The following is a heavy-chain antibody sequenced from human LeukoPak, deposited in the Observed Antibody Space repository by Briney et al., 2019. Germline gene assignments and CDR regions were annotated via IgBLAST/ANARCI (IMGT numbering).Heavy chain of an antibody. CDR3: TTSRPVLN. J-gene: IGHJ4*02. CDR2: IKSITDGGTT. CDR1: GFTFSNAW. Sequence: NSGGSLRLSCAASGFTFSNAWMSWVRQAPGKGLEWVGRIKSITDGGTTDYAAPVKGRFTISRDDSKNTLYLQMDRLETEDTAVYYRTTSRPVLNWGQGTLVTVSS. V-gene: IGHV3-15*01.